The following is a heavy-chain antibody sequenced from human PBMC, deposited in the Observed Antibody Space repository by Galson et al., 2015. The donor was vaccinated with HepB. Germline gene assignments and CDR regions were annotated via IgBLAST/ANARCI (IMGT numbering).Heavy chain of an antibody. J-gene: IGHJ6*02. V-gene: IGHV1-58*02. CDR3: AAASPNDSSGYYWTPRSDYYYDGMDV. CDR2: IVVGSGNT. CDR1: GFTFTSSA. D-gene: IGHD3-22*01. Sequence: SVKVSCKASGFTFTSSAMQWVRQARGQRLEWIGWIVVGSGNTNYAQKFQERVTITRDMSTSTAYMELSSLRSEDTAVCYCAAASPNDSSGYYWTPRSDYYYDGMDVWGQGTTVTVSS.